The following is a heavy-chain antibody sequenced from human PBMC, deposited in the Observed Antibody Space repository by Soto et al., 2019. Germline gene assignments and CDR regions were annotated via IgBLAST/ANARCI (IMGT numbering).Heavy chain of an antibody. J-gene: IGHJ2*01. Sequence: QVQLVESGGGVVQPRRSLRLSCAASGFTFSSYGMHWVRQAPGKGLEWVAVIWYDGSNKYYADSVKGRFTISRDNSKNTLSLQMNSLRAEDTAVYYCARDRGRDWYFDLWGRGTLVTVSS. CDR1: GFTFSSYG. V-gene: IGHV3-33*01. CDR2: IWYDGSNK. CDR3: ARDRGRDWYFDL. D-gene: IGHD3-10*01.